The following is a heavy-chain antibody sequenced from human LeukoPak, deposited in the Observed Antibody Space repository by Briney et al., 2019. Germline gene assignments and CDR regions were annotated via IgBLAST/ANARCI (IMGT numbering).Heavy chain of an antibody. D-gene: IGHD1-26*01. CDR3: ARKSIVGAAYYYYGMDV. V-gene: IGHV1-8*01. CDR2: MNPNSGNT. J-gene: IGHJ6*02. CDR1: GYTFTSYD. Sequence: ASVKVSCKASGYTFTSYDINRVRQATGQGPEWMGWMNPNSGNTGYAQKFQGRVTMTRNTSISTAYMELSSLRSEDTAVYYCARKSIVGAAYYYYGMDVWGQGTTVTVSS.